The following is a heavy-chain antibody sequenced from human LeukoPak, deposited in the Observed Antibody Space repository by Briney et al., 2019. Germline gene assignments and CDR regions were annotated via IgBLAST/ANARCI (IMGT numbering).Heavy chain of an antibody. CDR3: ARRGCIGGTCYGY. V-gene: IGHV5-51*01. J-gene: IGHJ4*02. CDR1: GYNFLQYW. CDR2: IYPADSDT. D-gene: IGHD2-15*01. Sequence: GESLKLYCKWSGYNFLQYWIGGARQMPGKGLEWMGIIYPADSDTKYSPSFQGQVTISADKSISTAYLQGNSLGASDTAMYYCARRGCIGGTCYGYRGQGNLVTVSS.